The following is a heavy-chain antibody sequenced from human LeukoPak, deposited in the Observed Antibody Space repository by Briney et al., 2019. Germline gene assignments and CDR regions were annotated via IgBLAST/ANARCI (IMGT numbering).Heavy chain of an antibody. Sequence: ASVKVSCKASGYTFTSYGISWVRQAPGQRLEWMGWISAYNGNTNYAQKLQGRVTMTTDTSTSTAYMELRSLRSDDTAVYYCARDLLGYCSSTSCYNGRAFDIWGQGTMVTVSS. V-gene: IGHV1-18*01. J-gene: IGHJ3*02. D-gene: IGHD2-2*02. CDR1: GYTFTSYG. CDR2: ISAYNGNT. CDR3: ARDLLGYCSSTSCYNGRAFDI.